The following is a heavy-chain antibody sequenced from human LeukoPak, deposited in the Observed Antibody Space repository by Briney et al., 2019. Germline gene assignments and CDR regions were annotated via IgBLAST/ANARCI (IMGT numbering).Heavy chain of an antibody. Sequence: PGGSLRLSCAASGFTFTTYAMNWVRQAPGKGLEWVAGISGSAGNTYYADSVKGRFTISRDTSKNTLYLQMNSLRAEDTAVYYCAKGMTTVTIDAFDIWGQGTMVTVSS. V-gene: IGHV3-23*01. CDR1: GFTFTTYA. CDR3: AKGMTTVTIDAFDI. D-gene: IGHD4-17*01. J-gene: IGHJ3*02. CDR2: ISGSAGNT.